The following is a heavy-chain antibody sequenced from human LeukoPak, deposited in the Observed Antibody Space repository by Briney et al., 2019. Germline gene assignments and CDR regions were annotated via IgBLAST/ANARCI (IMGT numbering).Heavy chain of an antibody. J-gene: IGHJ3*02. CDR3: ARVGGVGSYYHDWAFDI. V-gene: IGHV4-39*07. Sequence: SETLSLTCTVSGGSISSGSYYWSWIRQPPGKGLEWIGEINHSGSTNYNPSLKSRVTISVDTSKNQFSLKLSSVTAADTAVYYCARVGGVGSYYHDWAFDIWGQGTMVTVSS. CDR2: INHSGST. CDR1: GGSISSGSYY. D-gene: IGHD1-26*01.